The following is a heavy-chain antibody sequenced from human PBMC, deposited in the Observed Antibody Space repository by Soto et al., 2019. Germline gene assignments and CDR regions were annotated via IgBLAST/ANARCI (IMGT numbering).Heavy chain of an antibody. Sequence: SETLSLTCTVSGGAISSTTYYWGWMRQPPGKGLEWIASFFIGWNTYYNPSLKSRVTISVDTSKNHFSLNLGSVTAADTAVYFGESRHGLDIDAYYWGQARLVTVS. J-gene: IGHJ4*02. CDR1: GGAISSTTYY. V-gene: IGHV4-39*01. CDR3: ESRHGLDIDAYY. D-gene: IGHD3-10*01. CDR2: FFIGWNT.